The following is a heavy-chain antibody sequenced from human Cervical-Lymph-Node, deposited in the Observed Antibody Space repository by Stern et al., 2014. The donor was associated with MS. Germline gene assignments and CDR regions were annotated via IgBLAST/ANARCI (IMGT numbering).Heavy chain of an antibody. CDR1: GASITNHY. CDR3: ARGVLGSSYHFDY. J-gene: IGHJ4*02. D-gene: IGHD3-16*02. CDR2: IFHTGAT. Sequence: QVQLQESGPGLVKPSETLSLTCTVSGASITNHYWTWVRQPPGKGLEWIGYIFHTGATTYNPSLTSRVTMSVDTSKNQFSLKLSSVTAADTAVYYCARGVLGSSYHFDYWGQGTLATVSS. V-gene: IGHV4-59*11.